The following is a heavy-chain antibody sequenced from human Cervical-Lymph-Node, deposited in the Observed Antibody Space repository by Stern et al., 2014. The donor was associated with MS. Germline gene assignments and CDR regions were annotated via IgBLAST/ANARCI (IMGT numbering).Heavy chain of an antibody. CDR1: GYTFTTYG. V-gene: IGHV1-18*01. CDR2: ISADSGNT. CDR3: ARDKMHAFDY. D-gene: IGHD2-8*01. J-gene: IGHJ4*02. Sequence: VHLVESGTEVKKPGASVLVSCKASGYTFTTYGITWVRQAPGQGLEWMGWISADSGNTKYAQKFQDRVTMTRDKTTGTAYMEVRSLRSEDTAVYYCARDKMHAFDYWGQGTQVTVPS.